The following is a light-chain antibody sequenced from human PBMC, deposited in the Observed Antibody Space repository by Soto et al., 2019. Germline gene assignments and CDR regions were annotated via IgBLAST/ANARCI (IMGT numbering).Light chain of an antibody. J-gene: IGLJ1*01. V-gene: IGLV2-14*01. Sequence: QSALTQPASVSGSPGQSITISCTGTSSDVGGYNYVSWYQQHPGKAPKLMIYDVSNRPSGVSNRFSGSKSGNTASLTISGLQAEDEADYYCSSYISSITYVFGTGTKVTVL. CDR2: DVS. CDR3: SSYISSITYV. CDR1: SSDVGGYNY.